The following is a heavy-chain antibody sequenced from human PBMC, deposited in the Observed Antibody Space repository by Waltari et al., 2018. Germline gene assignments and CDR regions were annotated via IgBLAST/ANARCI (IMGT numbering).Heavy chain of an antibody. Sequence: QVQLVQSGAEVKKPGASVKVSCKASGYTFTGYYMHWVRQAPGHGLEWMGRINPNSGGTNYAQKFQGRVTMTRDTSISTAYMELSRLRSDDTAVYYCARDFGRIAAAGTRRGAFDIWGQGTMVTVSS. CDR2: INPNSGGT. J-gene: IGHJ3*02. CDR1: GYTFTGYY. V-gene: IGHV1-2*06. D-gene: IGHD6-13*01. CDR3: ARDFGRIAAAGTRRGAFDI.